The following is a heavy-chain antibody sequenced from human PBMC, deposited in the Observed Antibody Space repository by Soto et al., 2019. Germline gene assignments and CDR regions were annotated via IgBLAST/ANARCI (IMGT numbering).Heavy chain of an antibody. Sequence: QVQLVQSGAEVKKPGSSVKVSCKASGGTFSSYTISWVRQAPGQGLEWMGRIIPILGIANYAQKFQGRVTITADKSTSTAYMELSSLRSEVTAVYYCARLTMVRGVTSGGFDPWGQGTLVTVSS. CDR1: GGTFSSYT. J-gene: IGHJ5*02. D-gene: IGHD3-10*01. CDR2: IIPILGIA. V-gene: IGHV1-69*02. CDR3: ARLTMVRGVTSGGFDP.